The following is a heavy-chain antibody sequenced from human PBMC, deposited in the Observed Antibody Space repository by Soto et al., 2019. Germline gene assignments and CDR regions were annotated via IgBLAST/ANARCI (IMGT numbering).Heavy chain of an antibody. CDR3: VGYYGAGVYFDY. V-gene: IGHV4-30-4*01. J-gene: IGHJ4*02. D-gene: IGHD4-17*01. Sequence: SETLSLTCTVSGGSINNGDYYWSWIRQPPEKGLEWIGYIYYSGSTYYNPSLKSRVTISIDTSMNQFSLNLNSVTAADTAVYYCVGYYGAGVYFDYWGQGSLVTV. CDR1: GGSINNGDYY. CDR2: IYYSGST.